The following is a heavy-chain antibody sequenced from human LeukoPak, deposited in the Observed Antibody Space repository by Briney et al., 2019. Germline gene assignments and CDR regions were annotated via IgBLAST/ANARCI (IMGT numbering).Heavy chain of an antibody. D-gene: IGHD5-18*01. CDR3: ARGPIQLWLHNGIDV. Sequence: GGALRLSCTGSGFTFGEQAMGGVGQAPGKGGEGGGCIRSKTYGGTTEYAASVKGRFSISRDDSKSIAYLQMSSLNTEDTAVYYCARGPIQLWLHNGIDVWGQGTTVIVSS. J-gene: IGHJ6*02. CDR2: IRSKTYGGTT. CDR1: GFTFGEQA. V-gene: IGHV3-49*04.